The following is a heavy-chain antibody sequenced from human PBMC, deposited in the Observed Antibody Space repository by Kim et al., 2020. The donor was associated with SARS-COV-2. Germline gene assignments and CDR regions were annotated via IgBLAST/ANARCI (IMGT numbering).Heavy chain of an antibody. Sequence: VSVKSRITINPDTSKNQFSLQLNSVPPEDTAVYYCARAYSNYLDYYYMDVWGKGTTVTVSS. D-gene: IGHD4-4*01. V-gene: IGHV6-1*01. CDR3: ARAYSNYLDYYYMDV. J-gene: IGHJ6*03.